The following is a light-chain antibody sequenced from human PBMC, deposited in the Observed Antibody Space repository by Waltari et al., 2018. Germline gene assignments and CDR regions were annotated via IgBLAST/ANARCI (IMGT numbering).Light chain of an antibody. CDR1: SSDVGGYNY. J-gene: IGLJ1*01. CDR2: EVS. CDR3: SSYAGSNNYV. V-gene: IGLV2-8*01. Sequence: QSALTPPPSASGSPRQSVPISCTGTSSDVGGYNYVSWYQQHPGKAPKLMIYEVSKRPSGVPDRFSGSKSGNTASLTVSGLQAEDEADYYCSSYAGSNNYVFGTGTKVTVL.